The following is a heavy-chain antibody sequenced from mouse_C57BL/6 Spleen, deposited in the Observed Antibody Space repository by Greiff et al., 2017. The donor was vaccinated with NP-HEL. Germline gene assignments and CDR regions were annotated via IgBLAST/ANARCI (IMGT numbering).Heavy chain of an antibody. CDR1: GFTFSDYY. D-gene: IGHD1-1*01. J-gene: IGHJ1*03. CDR2: ISNGGGST. Sequence: EVKVVESGGGLVQPGGSLKLSCAASGFTFSDYYMYWVRQTPEKRLEWVAYISNGGGSTYYPDTVKGRFTISRDNAKNTLYLQMSRLKSEDTAMYYCARHRYYGSSWYFDVWGTGTTVTASS. CDR3: ARHRYYGSSWYFDV. V-gene: IGHV5-12*01.